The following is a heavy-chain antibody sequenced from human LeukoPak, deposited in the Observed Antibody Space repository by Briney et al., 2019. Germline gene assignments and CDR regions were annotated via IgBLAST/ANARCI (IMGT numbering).Heavy chain of an antibody. CDR1: GYTFTGYY. V-gene: IGHV1-2*02. CDR3: ARGPLGITGTTGWNDAFDI. CDR2: INPNSGGT. Sequence: GASVKVSCKASGYTFTGYYMHWVRQAPGQGLEWMGWINPNSGGTNYAQKFQGRVTMTRDTSISTAYMELSSLRSEDTAVYYCARGPLGITGTTGWNDAFDIWGQGTMVTVSS. J-gene: IGHJ3*02. D-gene: IGHD1-7*01.